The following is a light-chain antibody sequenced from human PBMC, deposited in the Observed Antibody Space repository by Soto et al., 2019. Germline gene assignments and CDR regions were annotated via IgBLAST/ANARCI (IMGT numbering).Light chain of an antibody. CDR3: TSFTSSSNWV. J-gene: IGLJ3*02. V-gene: IGLV2-14*03. CDR1: ISDVGGYNY. Sequence: QSVLTEPSSLSGSPGQSITISCTGTISDVGGYNYVSWFQQHPGKAPKLKIYEVSNRPSGVSNRFSGSKSGYTASLTISELQAEDEADYYCTSFTSSSNWVFGGGTK. CDR2: EVS.